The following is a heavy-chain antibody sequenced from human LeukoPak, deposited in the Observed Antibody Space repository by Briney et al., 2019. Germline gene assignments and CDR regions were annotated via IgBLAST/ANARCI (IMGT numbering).Heavy chain of an antibody. J-gene: IGHJ4*02. D-gene: IGHD1-14*01. CDR2: ISGSGGST. CDR3: AKSFHNPWDYFYC. CDR1: GFTFSSYA. Sequence: GGSLRLSCAGSGFTFSSYAMSWVRQAPGKGLEWVSAISGSGGSTYYADSVKGRFTISRDNSKNTLYLQMNSLRAEDTAVYYRAKSFHNPWDYFYCLGQGNLVNGSP. V-gene: IGHV3-23*01.